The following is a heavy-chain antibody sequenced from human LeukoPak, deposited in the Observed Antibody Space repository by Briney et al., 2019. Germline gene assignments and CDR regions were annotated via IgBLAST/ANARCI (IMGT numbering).Heavy chain of an antibody. CDR1: GFTFSSYE. Sequence: GGSPRLSCAASGFTFSSYEMNWVRQAPGKGLEWVSYISSSGSTIYYADSVKGRFTISRDNAKNSLYLQMNSLRAEDTAVYYCARGRRSGWSGDFDYWGQGTLVTVSS. CDR3: ARGRRSGWSGDFDY. D-gene: IGHD6-19*01. J-gene: IGHJ4*02. CDR2: ISSSGSTI. V-gene: IGHV3-48*03.